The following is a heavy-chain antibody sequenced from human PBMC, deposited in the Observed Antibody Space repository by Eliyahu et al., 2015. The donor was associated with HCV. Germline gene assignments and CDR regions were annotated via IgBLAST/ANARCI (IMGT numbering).Heavy chain of an antibody. CDR1: GYFLTDFE. Sequence: QVRLVQSGAEVKKPGASVRXSCRASGYFLTDFEIHWVRQAAGQGLXWMGWISPDSGNTVYAQSFQGRVTMTMTMNASMVTVYMELSALTSEDTAVYYCARKRRVVGGIALIVGRWFDPWGQGTLVTVSS. CDR3: ARKRRVVGGIALIVGRWFDP. D-gene: IGHD3-22*01. J-gene: IGHJ5*02. CDR2: ISPDSGNT. V-gene: IGHV1-8*02.